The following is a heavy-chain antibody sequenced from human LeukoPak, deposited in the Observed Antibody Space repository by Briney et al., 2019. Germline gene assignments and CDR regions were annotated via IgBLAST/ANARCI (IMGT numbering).Heavy chain of an antibody. CDR3: TREVGTGFQVNYYYYMDV. Sequence: PSETLSLTRTVSGGSISSDYWSWFRQPPRKGLEWIGYIHFSGSTTYNPSLKSRVTIPIDTSKNQFSLNLSSVTAADAAVYYCTREVGTGFQVNYYYYMDVWGKGTTVTVSS. D-gene: IGHD2-2*01. V-gene: IGHV4-59*01. CDR1: GGSISSDY. CDR2: IHFSGST. J-gene: IGHJ6*03.